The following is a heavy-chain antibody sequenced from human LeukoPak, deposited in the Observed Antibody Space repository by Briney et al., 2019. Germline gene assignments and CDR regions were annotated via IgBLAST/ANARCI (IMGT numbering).Heavy chain of an antibody. Sequence: SETLSLTCTVSGGSISSYYWSWIRQPPGKGLEWIGYIYYSGSTNYNPSLKSRVTISVDTSKNQFSLKLSSVTAADTAVYYCARAPYCSGASCYRPGSWFDPWGQGTLVTVSS. J-gene: IGHJ5*02. D-gene: IGHD2-15*01. V-gene: IGHV4-59*01. CDR3: ARAPYCSGASCYRPGSWFDP. CDR1: GGSISSYY. CDR2: IYYSGST.